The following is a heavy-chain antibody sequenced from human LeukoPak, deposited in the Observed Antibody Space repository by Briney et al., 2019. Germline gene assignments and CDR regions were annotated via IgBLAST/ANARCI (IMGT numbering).Heavy chain of an antibody. J-gene: IGHJ6*03. V-gene: IGHV4-59*12. D-gene: IGHD2-2*01. CDR2: IYYSGST. Sequence: KPSETLSLTCTVSGDSISSYYWSWIRQPPGKGLEWIGYIYYSGSTNYNPSLESRVTISVDTSKNQFSLKLSSVTAADTAVYYCARLLLYRRNLGYCSSTSCHPYYYYYMDVWGKGTTVTISS. CDR3: ARLLLYRRNLGYCSSTSCHPYYYYYMDV. CDR1: GDSISSYY.